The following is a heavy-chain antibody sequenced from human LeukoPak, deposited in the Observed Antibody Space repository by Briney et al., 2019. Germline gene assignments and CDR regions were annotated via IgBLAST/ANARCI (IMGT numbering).Heavy chain of an antibody. CDR1: GGSISSGGYS. D-gene: IGHD6-13*01. V-gene: IGHV4-61*08. CDR3: ATGSSSWYQAN. CDR2: IYHSGST. Sequence: SETLSLTCAVSGGSISSGGYSWSWIRQPPGKGLEWIGYIYHSGSTNYNASLKSRVTISVDTSKNQFSLKLSSVTAADTAVYYCATGSSSWYQANWGQGTLVTVSS. J-gene: IGHJ4*02.